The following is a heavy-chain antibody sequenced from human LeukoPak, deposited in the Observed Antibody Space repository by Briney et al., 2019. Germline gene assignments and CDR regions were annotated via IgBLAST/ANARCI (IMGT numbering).Heavy chain of an antibody. CDR3: ARDSITIFGVVGRTRNWFDP. Sequence: SETLSLTCAVYGGSFSGYYWSWIRQPPGKGLEWIGEINHSGSTNYNPSLKSRVTISVDTSKNQFSLKLSSVTAADTAVYYCARDSITIFGVVGRTRNWFDPWGQGTLVTVSS. CDR1: GGSFSGYY. V-gene: IGHV4-34*01. D-gene: IGHD3-3*01. CDR2: INHSGST. J-gene: IGHJ5*02.